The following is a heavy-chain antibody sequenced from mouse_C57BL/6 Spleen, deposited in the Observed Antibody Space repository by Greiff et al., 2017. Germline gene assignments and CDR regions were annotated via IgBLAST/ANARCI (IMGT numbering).Heavy chain of an antibody. D-gene: IGHD2-4*01. J-gene: IGHJ3*01. V-gene: IGHV8-12*01. Sequence: QVTLKVSGPGLLQPSQTLSLTCSFSGFSLTTSGMGVSWLRQPSGLGLEWLGHIYWDDDKLYNPSLKSRLTISKDTSRSQVFLKITSVDTAETATYYCARRDDYGGDFSYWGQGTMVTV. CDR1: GFSLTTSGMG. CDR3: ARRDDYGGDFSY. CDR2: IYWDDDK.